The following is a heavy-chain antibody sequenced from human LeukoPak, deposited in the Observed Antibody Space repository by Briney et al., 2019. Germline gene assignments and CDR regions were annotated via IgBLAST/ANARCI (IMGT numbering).Heavy chain of an antibody. CDR1: GFTFSSYW. J-gene: IGHJ3*02. Sequence: PGRSLRLSCAASGFTFSSYWMSWVRQAPGKGLEWVANIKQDGSEKYYVDSVKGRFTISRDNAKNSLYLLMNSLRAEDTAVYYCARDRSDVLTGYNDAFDIWGQGTMVTVSS. CDR3: ARDRSDVLTGYNDAFDI. V-gene: IGHV3-7*01. D-gene: IGHD3-9*01. CDR2: IKQDGSEK.